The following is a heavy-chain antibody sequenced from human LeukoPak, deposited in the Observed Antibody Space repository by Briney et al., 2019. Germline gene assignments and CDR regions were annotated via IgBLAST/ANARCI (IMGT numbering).Heavy chain of an antibody. CDR2: ISYDGSNK. J-gene: IGHJ3*01. CDR1: GFTFSSYG. Sequence: GGSLRLSCAASGFTFSSYGMHWVRQAPGKGLEWVAVISYDGSNKYYADSVKGRFTISRDNSKNTLYLQMNSLRAEDTAVYYCAREGPYCTGGSCHADDAFDVWGRGTVVTVSS. V-gene: IGHV3-30*03. D-gene: IGHD2-15*01. CDR3: AREGPYCTGGSCHADDAFDV.